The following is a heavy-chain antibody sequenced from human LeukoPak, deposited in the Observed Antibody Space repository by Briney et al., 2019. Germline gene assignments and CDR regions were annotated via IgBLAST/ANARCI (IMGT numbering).Heavy chain of an antibody. V-gene: IGHV1-2*02. J-gene: IGHJ5*02. Sequence: RASVKVSCKASGYTFTGYYMHWVRQAPGQGPEWMGGINPNSGGTNYAQNFQGRVTMTRDTSISTAYMVLSRLRSDDTAVYYCARGYCRGGSCYDGWFDPWGQGTLVTVSS. CDR1: GYTFTGYY. CDR3: ARGYCRGGSCYDGWFDP. D-gene: IGHD2-15*01. CDR2: INPNSGGT.